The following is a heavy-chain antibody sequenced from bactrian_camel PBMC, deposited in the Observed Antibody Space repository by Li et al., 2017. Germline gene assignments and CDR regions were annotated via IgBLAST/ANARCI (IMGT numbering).Heavy chain of an antibody. D-gene: IGHD7*01. CDR3: TKGASPGTWYGPHY. V-gene: IGHV3S40*01. J-gene: IGHJ4*01. CDR2: INSGGGNT. CDR1: GFTFGDYA. Sequence: VQLVESGGGLVQPGGSLRLSCITSGFTFGDYAMGWFRQAPGKGLEWVSAINSGGGNTYYADSVKGRFTISRDNAKNTVYLQLSSLKTEDMAMYYCTKGASPGTWYGPHYWGQGTQVTVS.